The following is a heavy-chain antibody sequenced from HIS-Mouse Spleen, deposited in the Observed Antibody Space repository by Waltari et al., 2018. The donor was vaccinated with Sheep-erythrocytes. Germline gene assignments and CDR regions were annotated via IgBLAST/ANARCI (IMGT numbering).Heavy chain of an antibody. V-gene: IGHV3-11*01. D-gene: IGHD7-27*01. CDR1: GFTFSDYY. Sequence: QVQLVESGGGLVKPGGSLRLSCAASGFTFSDYYMSWIRQAPGKGLEWVSYISSSGSTIYYADAWKVRFTIARDNAKNSLYLQMNSLRAEDTAVYYCARGNWGSKNYYYGMDVWGQGTTVTVSS. CDR2: ISSSGSTI. J-gene: IGHJ6*02. CDR3: ARGNWGSKNYYYGMDV.